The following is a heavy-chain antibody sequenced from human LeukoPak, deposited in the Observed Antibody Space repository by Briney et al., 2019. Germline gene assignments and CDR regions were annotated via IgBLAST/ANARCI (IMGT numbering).Heavy chain of an antibody. D-gene: IGHD6-13*01. CDR1: GYTLTELS. CDR3: ARDIAAAGTRWFDP. J-gene: IGHJ5*02. Sequence: ASVKVSCKVSGYTLTELSMHWVRQAPGKGLEWMGGFDPEDGETIYAQKFQGRVTMTRDMSTSTVYMELSSLRSEDTAVYYCARDIAAAGTRWFDPWGQGTLVTVSS. V-gene: IGHV1-24*01. CDR2: FDPEDGET.